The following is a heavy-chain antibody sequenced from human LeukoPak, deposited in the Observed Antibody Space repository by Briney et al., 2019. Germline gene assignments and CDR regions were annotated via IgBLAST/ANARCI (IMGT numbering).Heavy chain of an antibody. CDR2: IIPILGIA. CDR1: GGTFSSYA. J-gene: IGHJ4*02. CDR3: ANGRIVGATTQFDY. V-gene: IGHV1-69*04. D-gene: IGHD1-26*01. Sequence: SVKVSCKASGGTFSSYAISWVRQAPGQGLEWMGRIIPILGIANYAQKFQGRVTITADKSTSTAYMELSSLRSEDTAVYYCANGRIVGATTQFDYWGQGTLVTVSS.